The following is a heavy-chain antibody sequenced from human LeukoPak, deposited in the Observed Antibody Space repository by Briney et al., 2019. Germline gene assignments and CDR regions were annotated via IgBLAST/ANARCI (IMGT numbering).Heavy chain of an antibody. J-gene: IGHJ6*02. CDR2: ISAYNGNT. CDR3: ARDPGQVYYGMDV. CDR1: GYTFTSYG. Sequence: GASVKVSCKASGYTFTSYGISRVRQAPGQGLEWMGWISAYNGNTNYAQKLQGRVTMTTDTSTSTAYTELRSLRSDDTAVYYCARDPGQVYYGMDVWGQGTTVTVSS. D-gene: IGHD1-14*01. V-gene: IGHV1-18*01.